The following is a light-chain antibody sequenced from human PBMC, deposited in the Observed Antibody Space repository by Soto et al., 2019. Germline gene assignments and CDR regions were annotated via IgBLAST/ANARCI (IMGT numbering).Light chain of an antibody. J-gene: IGLJ2*01. CDR1: YIGSKS. CDR2: DDS. V-gene: IGLV3-21*02. CDR3: QVCDSSSDHLI. Sequence: SYELTQPPSVSVAPGQTARISCGGDYIGSKSVHCYQQRPDQAPVLVVYDDSDRPSGIPERFSGSNSGNTATLTIISVEGGDEADYYCQVCDSSSDHLIFGGGTKLTVL.